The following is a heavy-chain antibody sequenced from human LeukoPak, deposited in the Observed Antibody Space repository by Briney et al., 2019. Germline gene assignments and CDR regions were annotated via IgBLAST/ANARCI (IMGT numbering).Heavy chain of an antibody. V-gene: IGHV3-11*01. CDR2: ISSSGTTI. CDR3: AREGANYYGSGETYYYYYYMDV. D-gene: IGHD3-10*01. Sequence: GGSLRLSCAASGFTFSDYYMSWIRQAPGKGLEWVSYISSSGTTIYYADSVKGRFTISRDNAKNSLYLQMNSLRAEDTAVYYCAREGANYYGSGETYYYYYYMDVWGKGTTVTISS. J-gene: IGHJ6*03. CDR1: GFTFSDYY.